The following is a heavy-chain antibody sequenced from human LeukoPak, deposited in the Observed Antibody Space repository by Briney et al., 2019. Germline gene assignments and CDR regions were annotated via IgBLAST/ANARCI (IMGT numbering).Heavy chain of an antibody. CDR3: TADVSDSSGYCHDY. D-gene: IGHD3-22*01. V-gene: IGHV3-15*01. CDR2: IKRKTDGETR. J-gene: IGHJ4*02. CDR1: GLSISNAW. Sequence: GGSLRLSCAASGLSISNAWMSWVRQAPGKGLEWVGRIKRKTDGETRDYAAPVKGRFTISRDDSKNRLYLQMNSLKYEDTAVYYCTADVSDSSGYCHDYWGRGTLVTVSS.